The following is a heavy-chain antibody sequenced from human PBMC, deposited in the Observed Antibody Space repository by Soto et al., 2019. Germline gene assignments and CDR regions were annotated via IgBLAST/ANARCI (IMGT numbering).Heavy chain of an antibody. J-gene: IGHJ6*04. CDR3: ARFRDYYGREV. V-gene: IGHV4-4*02. CDR2: IYHSGST. CDR1: GGSISSSNW. Sequence: SETLSLTCAVSGGSISSSNWWSWVRQPPGKGLEWIGEIYHSGSTNYNPSLKSRVTISVEKSKNQFSLKLSSVTAADTAVYYCARFRDYYGREVWGKGNTVSVSA.